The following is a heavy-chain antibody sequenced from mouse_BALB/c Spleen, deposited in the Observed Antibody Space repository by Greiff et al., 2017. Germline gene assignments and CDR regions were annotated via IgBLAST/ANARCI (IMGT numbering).Heavy chain of an antibody. CDR3: ARMEVRRDRFDY. CDR1: GYTFSSYW. J-gene: IGHJ2*01. D-gene: IGHD2-14*01. V-gene: IGHV1-9*01. Sequence: QVQLQQSGAELMKPGASVKISCKATGYTFSSYWIEWVKQRPGHGLEWIGEILPGSGSTNYNEKFKGKATFTADTSSNTAYMQLSSLTSEDSAVYYCARMEVRRDRFDYWGQGTTLTVSS. CDR2: ILPGSGST.